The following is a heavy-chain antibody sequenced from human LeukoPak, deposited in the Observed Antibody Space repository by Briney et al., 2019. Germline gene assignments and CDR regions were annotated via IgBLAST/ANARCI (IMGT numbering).Heavy chain of an antibody. Sequence: GGSLRLSCAASGFTFSTYGMGWVRQAPGKGLEWVSTISGSGGSTYYADSVKGRFTISRDNSKNTLYLQMNSLRAEDTAVYYCAKDLLYYYGSGSSGYWGQGTLVTVSS. J-gene: IGHJ4*02. CDR1: GFTFSTYG. D-gene: IGHD3-10*01. CDR2: ISGSGGST. V-gene: IGHV3-23*01. CDR3: AKDLLYYYGSGSSGY.